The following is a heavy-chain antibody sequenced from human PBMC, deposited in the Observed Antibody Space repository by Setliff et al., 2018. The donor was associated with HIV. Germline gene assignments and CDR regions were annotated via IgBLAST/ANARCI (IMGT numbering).Heavy chain of an antibody. CDR2: INHSGST. V-gene: IGHV4-34*01. CDR3: ARVGGFFGEARPPPDY. Sequence: PSETLSLTCAVYGGSFSAYYWTWIRQPPGKGLEWIGEINHSGSTNYNPSLKSRVTISVDTSKNHFSLRLSSVTAADTAVYYCARVGGFFGEARPPPDYWGQGALVTVSS. CDR1: GGSFSAYY. J-gene: IGHJ4*02. D-gene: IGHD3-10*01.